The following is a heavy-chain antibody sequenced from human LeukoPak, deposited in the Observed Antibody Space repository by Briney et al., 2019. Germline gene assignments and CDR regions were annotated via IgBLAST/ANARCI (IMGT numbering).Heavy chain of an antibody. CDR3: ARQDYDILTGYYSYFDY. CDR2: TYPGDSDT. Sequence: GESLKISCKGSGYSFTSYWIGWVRQMPGKGLEWMGITYPGDSDTRYSPSFQGQVTISADKSISTAYLQWSSPKASDTAMYYCARQDYDILTGYYSYFDYWGQGTLVTVSS. V-gene: IGHV5-51*01. CDR1: GYSFTSYW. J-gene: IGHJ4*02. D-gene: IGHD3-9*01.